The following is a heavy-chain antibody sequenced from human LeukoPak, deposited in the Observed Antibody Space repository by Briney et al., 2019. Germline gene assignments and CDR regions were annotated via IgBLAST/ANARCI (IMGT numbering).Heavy chain of an antibody. J-gene: IGHJ3*02. D-gene: IGHD6-13*01. CDR2: IIPIFGTA. CDR1: GGTFSSYA. CDR3: ASLEYGSSWYGAFDI. V-gene: IGHV1-69*01. Sequence: SVKVSFKASGGTFSSYAISWVRQAPGQGLEWMGGIIPIFGTANYAQKFQGRVTITADESTSTAYMELSSLRSEDTAVYYCASLEYGSSWYGAFDIWGQGTMVTVSS.